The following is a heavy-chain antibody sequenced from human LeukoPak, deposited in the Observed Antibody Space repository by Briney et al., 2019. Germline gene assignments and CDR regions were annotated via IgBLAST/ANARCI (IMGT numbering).Heavy chain of an antibody. CDR3: ARGPPRGKYYYMDV. CDR2: IETASDT. V-gene: IGHV3-13*01. CDR1: GFTFKRCD. D-gene: IGHD1-1*01. J-gene: IGHJ6*03. Sequence: GCSLRLSCAASGFTFKRCDMHWVRQPTGQGLEYVSTIETASDTYYPGSVEGPFTLSRDNGKNSLYLQMNSLTAGDTAVYYCARGPPRGKYYYMDVWGKGTTVTVSS.